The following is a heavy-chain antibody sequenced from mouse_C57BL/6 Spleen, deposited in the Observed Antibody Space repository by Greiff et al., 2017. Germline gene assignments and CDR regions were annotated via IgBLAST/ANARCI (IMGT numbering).Heavy chain of an antibody. V-gene: IGHV1-64*01. J-gene: IGHJ3*01. CDR1: GYTFTSYW. Sequence: VQLQQPGAELVKPGASVKLSCKASGYTFTSYWMHWVKQRPGQGLEWIGMIHPNSGSTNYNEKFKSKATLTVDKSSSTAYMQLSSLTSEDSAVYYCAREVLYGSSSWFAYWGQGTLVTVSA. CDR3: AREVLYGSSSWFAY. D-gene: IGHD1-1*01. CDR2: IHPNSGST.